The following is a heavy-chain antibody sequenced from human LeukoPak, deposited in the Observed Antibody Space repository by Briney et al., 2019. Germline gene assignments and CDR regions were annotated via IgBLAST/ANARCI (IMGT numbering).Heavy chain of an antibody. J-gene: IGHJ4*02. D-gene: IGHD6-13*01. CDR3: ARVTGYVMEDYFDY. CDR2: ISTSGTT. Sequence: PSQTLSLTCTVSGGSISSGSYYWSWIRQPAGKGLEWIGRISTSGTTNYDPSLKSRVTISVGTSKNQFSLKLSSVTAAVTAVYYCARVTGYVMEDYFDYWGQGTLVTVSS. CDR1: GGSISSGSYY. V-gene: IGHV4-61*02.